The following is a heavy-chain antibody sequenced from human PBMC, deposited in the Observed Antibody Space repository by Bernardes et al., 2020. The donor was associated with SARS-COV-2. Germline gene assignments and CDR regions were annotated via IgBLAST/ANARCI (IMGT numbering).Heavy chain of an antibody. CDR1: GGSISSYY. D-gene: IGHD3-3*01. Sequence: SETLSLTCTVSGGSISSYYWSWIRQPPGKGLEWIGYIYYSGSTNYNPSLKSRVTISVDTSKNQFSLKLSSVTAADTAVYYCARHYYDFWSGYYPSYYFDYWGQGTLVTVSS. J-gene: IGHJ4*02. CDR3: ARHYYDFWSGYYPSYYFDY. CDR2: IYYSGST. V-gene: IGHV4-59*08.